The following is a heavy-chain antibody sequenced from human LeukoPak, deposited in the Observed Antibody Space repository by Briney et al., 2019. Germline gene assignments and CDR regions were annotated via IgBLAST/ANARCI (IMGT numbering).Heavy chain of an antibody. J-gene: IGHJ4*02. V-gene: IGHV4-4*09. CDR1: RGSISGSIRSYY. CDR3: ARPGSTRYYFDY. D-gene: IGHD6-13*01. CDR2: ISSSGSV. Sequence: PSETLSLTCTVSRGSISGSIRSYYWSWLRQPPGKGLEWIGYISSSGSVNDNPSLRSRVTISIDTSKNQFFLNLSSVSGADTAVYYCARPGSTRYYFDYWGQGTLVTVSS.